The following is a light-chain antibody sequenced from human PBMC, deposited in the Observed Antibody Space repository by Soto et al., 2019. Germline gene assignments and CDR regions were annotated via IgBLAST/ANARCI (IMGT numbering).Light chain of an antibody. V-gene: IGLV2-14*03. Sequence: QSALTQPASVSGSPGQSITISCIGTSSDVGGYNYVSWYQHHPGKAPKLLIYDVNSRPSGVSDRFSGSKSGNTASLTISGLQAEDEADYYCSSHTSSSTEVFGTGTKLTVL. J-gene: IGLJ1*01. CDR3: SSHTSSSTEV. CDR1: SSDVGGYNY. CDR2: DVN.